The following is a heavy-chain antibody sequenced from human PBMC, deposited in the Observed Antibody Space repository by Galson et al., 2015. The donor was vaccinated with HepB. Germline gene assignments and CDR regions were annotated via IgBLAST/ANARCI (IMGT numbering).Heavy chain of an antibody. V-gene: IGHV3-30*04. CDR3: AREPWGGYSYGPDY. D-gene: IGHD5-18*01. Sequence: SLRLSCAASGFTFSSYAMHWVRQAPGKGLEWVAVISYDGSNKYYADSVKGRFTISRDNSKNTLYLQMNSLRAEDTAVYYCAREPWGGYSYGPDYWGQGTLVTVSS. J-gene: IGHJ4*02. CDR2: ISYDGSNK. CDR1: GFTFSSYA.